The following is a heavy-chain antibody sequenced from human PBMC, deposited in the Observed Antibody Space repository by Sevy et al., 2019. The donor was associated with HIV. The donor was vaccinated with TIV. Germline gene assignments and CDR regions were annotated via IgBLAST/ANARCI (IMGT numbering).Heavy chain of an antibody. V-gene: IGHV5-51*01. CDR2: IYPDDSDA. J-gene: IGHJ3*02. Sequence: GESLKISCKGSEYTFTTYWIGWVRQMPGKGLEWMGMIYPDDSDARYSPSFQGHVPISADKSVDTAYLQWSSLKASDTAMYYCARYGRGGGFNDAFDIWGQGTMVTVSS. CDR3: ARYGRGGGFNDAFDI. CDR1: EYTFTTYW. D-gene: IGHD2-15*01.